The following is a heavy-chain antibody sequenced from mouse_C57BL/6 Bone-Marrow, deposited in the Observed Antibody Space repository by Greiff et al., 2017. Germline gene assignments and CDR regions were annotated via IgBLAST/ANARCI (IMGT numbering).Heavy chain of an antibody. D-gene: IGHD1-1*01. CDR1: GYTFTSYW. CDR2: IYPGSGST. CDR3: ARRDYYGSSYVGYYFDY. V-gene: IGHV1-55*01. J-gene: IGHJ2*01. Sequence: VQLQQPGAELVKPGASVKMSCKASGYTFTSYWITWVKQRPGQGLEWIGDIYPGSGSTNYNEKFKSKATLTVDTSSSTAYMQLSSLTSEDSAVYYCARRDYYGSSYVGYYFDYWGQGTTLTVSS.